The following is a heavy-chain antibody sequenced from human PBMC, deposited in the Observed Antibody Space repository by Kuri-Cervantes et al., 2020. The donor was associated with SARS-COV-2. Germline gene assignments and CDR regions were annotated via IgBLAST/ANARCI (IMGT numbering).Heavy chain of an antibody. CDR1: GFTFSSYA. J-gene: IGHJ4*02. V-gene: IGHV3-30-3*01. Sequence: GESLKISCAASGFTFSSYAMHWVRQAPGKGLEWVAVISYDGSNKYYADSVKGRFTISRDNSKNTLYLQMNSLRAEDTAVYYCAKEGTNGVPCFDYWGQGTLVTVSS. D-gene: IGHD2-8*01. CDR3: AKEGTNGVPCFDY. CDR2: ISYDGSNK.